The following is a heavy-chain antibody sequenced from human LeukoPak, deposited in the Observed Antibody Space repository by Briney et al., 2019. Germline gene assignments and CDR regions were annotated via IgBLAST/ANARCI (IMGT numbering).Heavy chain of an antibody. J-gene: IGHJ3*02. V-gene: IGHV4-59*01. CDR3: ASSEGCSSTSCYDGAFDI. CDR2: IHYTGST. CDR1: GGSISSYY. D-gene: IGHD2-2*01. Sequence: PSETLSLTCTVSGGSISSYYWSWIRQSPGKGLECIGYIHYTGSTNYNPSLKSRVTISVETSKNQFSLKLSSVTAADTAVYYCASSEGCSSTSCYDGAFDIWGQGTMVTVSS.